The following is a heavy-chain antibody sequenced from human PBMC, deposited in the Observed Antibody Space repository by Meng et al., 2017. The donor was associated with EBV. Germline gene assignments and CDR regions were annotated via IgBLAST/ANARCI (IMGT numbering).Heavy chain of an antibody. Sequence: QVQLQESGPGLVKPSETLSLTCTVSGGSVNNESYYWGWIRQPPGKGLEYIGYIYYTGSTNYNSSLKSRVTISLDKSKNQFSLKLTSLTAADTAIYYCARGDYTNYPRWFDSWGQGTLGTVAS. J-gene: IGHJ5*01. CDR3: ARGDYTNYPRWFDS. CDR2: IYYTGST. CDR1: GGSVNNESYY. D-gene: IGHD4-11*01. V-gene: IGHV4-61*01.